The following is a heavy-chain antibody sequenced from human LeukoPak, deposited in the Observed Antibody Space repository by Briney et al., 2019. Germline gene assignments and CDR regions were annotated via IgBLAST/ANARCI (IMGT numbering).Heavy chain of an antibody. J-gene: IGHJ4*02. D-gene: IGHD6-19*01. Sequence: SETLSLTCTVSGVSISSYYWSWIRQPPGKGLEWVGYIYYSGSTNYNPSLKSRVTISVDTSKNQFSLKLSSVTAADTAVYYCASLTSGWPNFDYWGQGTLVTVSS. CDR2: IYYSGST. CDR3: ASLTSGWPNFDY. V-gene: IGHV4-59*01. CDR1: GVSISSYY.